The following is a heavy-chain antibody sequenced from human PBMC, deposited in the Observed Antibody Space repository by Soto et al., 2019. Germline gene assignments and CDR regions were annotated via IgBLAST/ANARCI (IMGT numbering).Heavy chain of an antibody. Sequence: GESLKISCKGSGYSFTSYWIGWVRQMPGKGLEWMGIIYPGDSNTRYSPSLQGQVTISVDKSISTAYLQWSSLKATDTAMYYCARPIATVTTSRDSYYFDYWGQGTLVTVSS. V-gene: IGHV5-51*01. CDR3: ARPIATVTTSRDSYYFDY. CDR1: GYSFTSYW. J-gene: IGHJ4*02. CDR2: IYPGDSNT. D-gene: IGHD4-17*01.